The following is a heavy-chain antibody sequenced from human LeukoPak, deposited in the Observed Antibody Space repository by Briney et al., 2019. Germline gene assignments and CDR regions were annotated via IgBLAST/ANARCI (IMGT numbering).Heavy chain of an antibody. CDR2: SGSGYNT. Sequence: PGGSLRLSCAASGFTFSNYAMSWVRQAPGKGLEWVISGSGYNTYYADSVKGRFTISRDNSKNTLFLQMNSLRPEDTSVYYCARSPTSWYFDYWGQGTLVTVSS. CDR3: ARSPTSWYFDY. V-gene: IGHV3-23*01. D-gene: IGHD2-2*01. J-gene: IGHJ4*02. CDR1: GFTFSNYA.